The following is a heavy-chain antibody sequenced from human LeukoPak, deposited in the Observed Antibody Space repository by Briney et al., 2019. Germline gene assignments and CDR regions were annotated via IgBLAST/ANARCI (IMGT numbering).Heavy chain of an antibody. V-gene: IGHV3-9*03. Sequence: GRSLRLSCAASGFTFDDYAMHWVRQAPGKGLEWVSGISWNSGSIGYADSVKGRFTISRDNAKNSLYLQMNSLRAEDMALYYCAKEGRLPGAYYYMDVWGKGTTVTVSS. J-gene: IGHJ6*03. D-gene: IGHD6-25*01. CDR1: GFTFDDYA. CDR2: ISWNSGSI. CDR3: AKEGRLPGAYYYMDV.